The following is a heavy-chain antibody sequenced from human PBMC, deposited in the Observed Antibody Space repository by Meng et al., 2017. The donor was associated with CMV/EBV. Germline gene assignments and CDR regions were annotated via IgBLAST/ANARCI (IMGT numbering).Heavy chain of an antibody. CDR1: GYTFTSYD. CDR2: MNPNSVNT. J-gene: IGHJ6*02. D-gene: IGHD2-2*02. V-gene: IGHV1-8*03. CDR3: ARVVVPAAIRAISDFWSDFSGYGMDV. Sequence: ASVKVSCKASGYTFTSYDINWVRQATGPGLEWMGLMNPNSVNTGYAQKFQGRVTITRNTSISTAYVELSSLRSEDTAVYYCARVVVPAAIRAISDFWSDFSGYGMDVWGQGTTVTVSS.